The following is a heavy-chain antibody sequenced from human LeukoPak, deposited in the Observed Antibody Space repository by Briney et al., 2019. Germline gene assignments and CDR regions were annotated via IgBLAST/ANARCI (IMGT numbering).Heavy chain of an antibody. CDR3: ARGRPYEVMLDY. J-gene: IGHJ4*02. CDR1: EGTFSSYA. V-gene: IGHV1-69*13. D-gene: IGHD2-21*01. CDR2: IIPIFGTA. Sequence: ASVKVSCKASEGTFSSYAISWVRQAPGQGLEWMGGIIPIFGTANYAQKFQGRVTITADESTSTAYMELSSLRSEDTAVYYCARGRPYEVMLDYWGQGTLVTVSS.